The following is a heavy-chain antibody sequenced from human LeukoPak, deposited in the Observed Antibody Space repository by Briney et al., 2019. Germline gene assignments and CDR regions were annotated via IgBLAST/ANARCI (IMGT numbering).Heavy chain of an antibody. CDR1: GYKFTSSW. CDR3: ARRGRRQQPLAFDI. V-gene: IGHV5-51*01. J-gene: IGHJ3*02. D-gene: IGHD6-13*01. Sequence: GESLKISCKGSGYKFTSSWIGWVRQLPGKGLEWMGIIYPGDSDTRYSPSFQGQVTISADKSISTAYLQWSSLKASDTAMYYCARRGRRQQPLAFDIWGQGTMVTVSS. CDR2: IYPGDSDT.